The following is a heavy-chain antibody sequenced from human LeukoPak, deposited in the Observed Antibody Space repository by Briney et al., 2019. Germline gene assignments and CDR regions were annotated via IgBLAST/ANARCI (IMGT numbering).Heavy chain of an antibody. Sequence: ASVKVSCTASGYTFTGYYMHWVRQAPGQGLEWMGWINPNSGGTNYAQKFQGRVTMTGDTSISTAYMELSRLRSDDTAVYYCARDRSSWYDYWGQGTLVTVSS. CDR3: ARDRSSWYDY. CDR1: GYTFTGYY. D-gene: IGHD6-13*01. J-gene: IGHJ4*02. CDR2: INPNSGGT. V-gene: IGHV1-2*02.